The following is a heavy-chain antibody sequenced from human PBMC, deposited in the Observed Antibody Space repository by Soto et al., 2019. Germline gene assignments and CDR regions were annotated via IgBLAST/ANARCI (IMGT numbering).Heavy chain of an antibody. CDR3: ATNTVGEGGRGY. J-gene: IGHJ4*02. V-gene: IGHV4-4*09. CDR2: HHSDST. D-gene: IGHD3-16*01. CDR1: GGSMRGHH. Sequence: QVQLQESGPGLVKPSETLSLTCTVSGGSMRGHHWSWIRQPPGKGLEWIGHHSDSTNYNPSLKRRITISTDTSKNQFSLKLSSVTAADTAVYYCATNTVGEGGRGYWGQGTLVTVSS.